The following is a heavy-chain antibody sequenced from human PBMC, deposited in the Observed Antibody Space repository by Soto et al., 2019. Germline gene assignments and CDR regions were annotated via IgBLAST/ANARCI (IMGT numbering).Heavy chain of an antibody. Sequence: GGSLRLSCAASGFTFSSYAMSWVRQAPGKGLEWVSAISGSGGSTYYADSVKGRFTISRDNSKNTLYLQMNSLRAEDTAVYYCAKGDLDIVVVPAASPYFDYWGQGTLVTVSS. D-gene: IGHD2-2*01. CDR1: GFTFSSYA. CDR2: ISGSGGST. J-gene: IGHJ4*02. CDR3: AKGDLDIVVVPAASPYFDY. V-gene: IGHV3-23*01.